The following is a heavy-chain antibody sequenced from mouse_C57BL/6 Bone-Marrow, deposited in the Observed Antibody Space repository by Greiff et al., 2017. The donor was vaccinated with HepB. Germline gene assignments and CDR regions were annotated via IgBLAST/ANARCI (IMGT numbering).Heavy chain of an antibody. CDR2: IFPGSGST. D-gene: IGHD2-3*01. J-gene: IGHJ3*01. CDR3: ARNDGYYKAWFAY. CDR1: GYTFTDYY. V-gene: IGHV1-75*01. Sequence: QVQLKESGPELVKPGASVKISCKASGYTFTDYYINWVKQRPGQGLEWIGWIFPGSGSTYYNEKFKGKATLTVDKSSSTAYMLLSSLTSEDSAVYFCARNDGYYKAWFAYWGQGTLVTVSA.